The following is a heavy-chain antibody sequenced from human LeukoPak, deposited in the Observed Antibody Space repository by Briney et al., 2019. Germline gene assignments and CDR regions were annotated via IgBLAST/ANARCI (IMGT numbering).Heavy chain of an antibody. D-gene: IGHD1-26*01. CDR1: GFTFSDYA. Sequence: PGGSLRLSCAASGFTFSDYAMSWVRQAPGKGLEWVSVIRASAGTTDYADSVKGRFTISRDNSRNTLYLQMNSLRGEDTALYYCADAVVGAPAHYWGQGTLVTVSS. CDR2: IRASAGTT. J-gene: IGHJ4*02. CDR3: ADAVVGAPAHY. V-gene: IGHV3-23*01.